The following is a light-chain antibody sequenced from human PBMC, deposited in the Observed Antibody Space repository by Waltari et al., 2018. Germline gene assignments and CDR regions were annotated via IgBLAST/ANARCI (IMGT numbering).Light chain of an antibody. J-gene: IGKJ1*01. Sequence: EMIQSPSSLSASVGDRVTITCRARQYISTNLNWYQHKPGKAPKVLIYDASTLQSGVPSRFSGSGSGTDFTLTIKNLQLEDSATYYCHQSHFPTWTFGQGTKVEIK. V-gene: IGKV1-39*01. CDR3: HQSHFPTWT. CDR2: DAS. CDR1: QYISTN.